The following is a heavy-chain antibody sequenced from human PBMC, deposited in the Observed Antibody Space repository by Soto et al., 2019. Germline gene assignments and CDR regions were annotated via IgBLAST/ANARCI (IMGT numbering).Heavy chain of an antibody. CDR1: GFTFSSYV. D-gene: IGHD3-22*01. CDR3: ASGGYWVYYGMDV. J-gene: IGHJ6*02. V-gene: IGHV3-23*01. CDR2: ISGTGGRT. Sequence: LRLSCAASGFTFSSYVMSWVRQAPGKGLEWVSGISGTGGRTYYADSVKGRFTISRDNSADTLYLQMNSLRDEDTAVYYCASGGYWVYYGMDVWGQGTTVTVSS.